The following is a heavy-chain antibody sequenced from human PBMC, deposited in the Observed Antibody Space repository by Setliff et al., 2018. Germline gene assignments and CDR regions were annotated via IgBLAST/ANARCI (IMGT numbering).Heavy chain of an antibody. CDR3: ARERYFDWFFED. J-gene: IGHJ4*01. D-gene: IGHD3-9*01. Sequence: SETLSLTCTVSGGSITSGSFYWSWIRQPAGKKLEWIGCIHASGSPDYNPSFKSRVTISRDTSTNQFSLKLGSVTAADTAVYYCARERYFDWFFEDWGHGTLVTVS. V-gene: IGHV4-61*02. CDR2: IHASGSP. CDR1: GGSITSGSFY.